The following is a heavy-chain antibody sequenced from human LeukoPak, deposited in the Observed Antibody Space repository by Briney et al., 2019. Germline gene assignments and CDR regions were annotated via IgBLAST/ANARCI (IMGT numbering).Heavy chain of an antibody. CDR2: IKQDGSEK. CDR3: ASLDY. J-gene: IGHJ4*02. V-gene: IGHV3-7*01. Sequence: GGSLRLSCAASGFPFSSSGMNWFRQAPGKGLEWVANIKQDGSEKYYVDSVKGRFTISRDNAKNSLYLQMNTLRAEDTAVYYCASLDYWGQGTLVTVSS. CDR1: GFPFSSSG.